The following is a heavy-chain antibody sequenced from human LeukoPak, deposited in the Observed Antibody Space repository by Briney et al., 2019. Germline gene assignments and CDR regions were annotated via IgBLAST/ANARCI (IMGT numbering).Heavy chain of an antibody. D-gene: IGHD5-12*01. J-gene: IGHJ4*02. CDR1: GPNFGSYA. CDR3: AKEAGYSGYDYPDY. V-gene: IGHV3-23*01. Sequence: GGSLRLSCVASGPNFGSYAMSWVRQAPGKGLEWVSAISGSGYSTYYADSVKGRFTISRDNSKNTLYLQMNSLRAEDTAVYYCAKEAGYSGYDYPDYWGQGTLVTVSS. CDR2: ISGSGYST.